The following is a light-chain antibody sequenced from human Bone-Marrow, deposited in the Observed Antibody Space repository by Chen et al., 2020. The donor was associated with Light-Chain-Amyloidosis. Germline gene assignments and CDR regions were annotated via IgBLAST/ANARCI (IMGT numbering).Light chain of an antibody. CDR2: GSS. CDR1: QTLSSNY. J-gene: IGKJ4*01. CDR3: QQYGTSPLT. V-gene: IGKV3-20*01. Sequence: IVLTQSPGTLSLSPGEGANLACRDSQTLSSNYLTWYQQKFGQAPRLLIYGSSSRATGIPDRFTGSGSGTDFTLTINRLEPEDFAVYYCQQYGTSPLTFGGGTKVEIK.